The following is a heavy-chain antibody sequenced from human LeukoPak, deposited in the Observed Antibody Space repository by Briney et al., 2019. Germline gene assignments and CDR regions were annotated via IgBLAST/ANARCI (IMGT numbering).Heavy chain of an antibody. V-gene: IGHV3-23*01. CDR1: GFTFSSYA. CDR3: ARNLGVIVPAAAFDY. CDR2: ISGSGGNT. J-gene: IGHJ4*02. Sequence: GGSLRLSCAASGFTFSSYAMSWVRQAPGKGLEWVSAISGSGGNTYYADSVKGRFTISRDNSKNTLFLQMNSLRAEDTAVYYCARNLGVIVPAAAFDYWGQGTLVTASS. D-gene: IGHD2-2*01.